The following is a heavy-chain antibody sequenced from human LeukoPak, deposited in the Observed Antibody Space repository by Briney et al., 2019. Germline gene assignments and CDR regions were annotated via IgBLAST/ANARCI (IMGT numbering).Heavy chain of an antibody. D-gene: IGHD5-18*01. CDR1: GFTFNSYA. J-gene: IGHJ4*02. CDR2: ISDSGGST. V-gene: IGHV3-23*01. Sequence: PGVSLRLSCAASGFTFNSYAMSWVRQAPGKGLECVSGISDSGGSTYYADSVKGRFTISRDNSKNTLYLQMNSLSAEDTAVYYCVKSPTRGYSFGYADYWGQGTLVTVSS. CDR3: VKSPTRGYSFGYADY.